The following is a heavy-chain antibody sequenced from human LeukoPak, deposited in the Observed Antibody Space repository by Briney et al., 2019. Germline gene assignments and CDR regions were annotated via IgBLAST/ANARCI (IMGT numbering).Heavy chain of an antibody. V-gene: IGHV3-33*01. CDR2: IWYDGSNK. D-gene: IGHD3-3*02. Sequence: GSLRPLLAAAGIPFRKLCHQWVRQASGQGVEWGAVIWYDGSNKYYADSVKGRFTISRDNSKNTLYLQMDSLRAEDTAVYYCARVTGISQLFDYWGQGTLVTVSS. CDR3: ARVTGISQLFDY. J-gene: IGHJ4*02. CDR1: GIPFRKLC.